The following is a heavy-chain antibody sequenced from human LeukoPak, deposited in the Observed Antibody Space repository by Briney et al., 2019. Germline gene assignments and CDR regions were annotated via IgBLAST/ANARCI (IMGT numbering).Heavy chain of an antibody. CDR3: ARVYCSGGSCYRTYAAFDI. D-gene: IGHD2-15*01. V-gene: IGHV4-59*01. CDR2: IYYSGST. J-gene: IGHJ3*02. Sequence: SETLSLTCTVSGGSISSYYWSWIRQPPGKGLEWIGYIYYSGSTNYNPSLKSRVTISVDTSKNQFSLKLSSVTAADTAVYYCARVYCSGGSCYRTYAAFDIWGQEPRSTASS. CDR1: GGSISSYY.